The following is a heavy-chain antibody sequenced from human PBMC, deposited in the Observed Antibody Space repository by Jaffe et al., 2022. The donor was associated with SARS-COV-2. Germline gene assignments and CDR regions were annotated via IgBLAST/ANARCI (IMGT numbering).Heavy chain of an antibody. CDR3: AREYYDILTGYGYFDY. D-gene: IGHD3-9*01. CDR2: ISYDGSNK. CDR1: GFTFSSYA. J-gene: IGHJ4*02. V-gene: IGHV3-30*04. Sequence: QVQLVESGGGVVQPGRSLRLSCAASGFTFSSYAMHWVRQAPGKGLEWVAVISYDGSNKYYADSVKGRFTISRDNSKNTLYLQMNSLRAEDTAVYYCAREYYDILTGYGYFDYWGQGTLVTVSS.